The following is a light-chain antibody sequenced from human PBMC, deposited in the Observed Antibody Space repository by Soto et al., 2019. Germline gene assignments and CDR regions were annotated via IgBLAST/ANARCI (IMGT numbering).Light chain of an antibody. J-gene: IGLJ2*01. V-gene: IGLV1-44*01. Sequence: QSALAQPPSASGTPRQRVTISCSGRSSNIGSNTVNWYQQLPGTAPKLLIYSNNQRPSGVPDRFSGSKSGTSASLAISGLQSEDEADYYCAAWDDSLNAVVFGGGTKVTVL. CDR3: AAWDDSLNAVV. CDR2: SNN. CDR1: SSNIGSNT.